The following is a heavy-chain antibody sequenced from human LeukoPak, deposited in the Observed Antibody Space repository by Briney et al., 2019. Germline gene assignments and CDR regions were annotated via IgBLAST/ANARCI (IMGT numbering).Heavy chain of an antibody. J-gene: IGHJ6*03. CDR2: INHSGST. Sequence: SETLSLTCAVYRGSFSGYYWSWIRQPPGKGLEWIGEINHSGSTNYNPSLKSRVTISVDTSKNQFSLKLSSVTAADTAVYYCARGSSGWALWYYYYYMDVWGKGTTVTVSS. CDR3: ARGSSGWALWYYYYYMDV. D-gene: IGHD6-19*01. V-gene: IGHV4-34*01. CDR1: RGSFSGYY.